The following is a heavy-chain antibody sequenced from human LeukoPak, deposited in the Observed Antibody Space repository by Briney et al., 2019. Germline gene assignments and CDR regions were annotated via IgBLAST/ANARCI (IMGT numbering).Heavy chain of an antibody. CDR2: IKQDGSEK. CDR1: GFTFSNYW. Sequence: GESLRLSCAASGFTFSNYWMTWVRQAPGKGLEWVASIKQDGSEKYYVDSVKGRLTFSRDNAKNSLYLQMDSLRAEDTAIYYCARDKSAGADTGSSFYYWGQGALVTVSS. D-gene: IGHD3-10*01. J-gene: IGHJ4*02. CDR3: ARDKSAGADTGSSFYY. V-gene: IGHV3-7*03.